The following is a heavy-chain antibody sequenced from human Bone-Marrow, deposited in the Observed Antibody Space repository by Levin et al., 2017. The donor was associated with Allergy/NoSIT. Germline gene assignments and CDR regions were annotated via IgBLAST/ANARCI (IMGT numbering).Heavy chain of an antibody. Sequence: PGGSLRLSCKASGFTFNKYDMNWVRQAPGKGLEWVSSISGSTTYIYYTDSVKGRFTVSRDNAANSLHLQMNSLRPEDTAVYYCARGNSGFDESDHDYWGQGTLVIVSS. CDR1: GFTFNKYD. J-gene: IGHJ4*02. CDR2: ISGSTTYI. CDR3: ARGNSGFDESDHDY. D-gene: IGHD5-12*01. V-gene: IGHV3-21*01.